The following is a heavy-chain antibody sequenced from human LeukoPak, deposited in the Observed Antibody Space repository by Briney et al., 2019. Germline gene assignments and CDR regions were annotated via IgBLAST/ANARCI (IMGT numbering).Heavy chain of an antibody. Sequence: KVSCKASGGTFSSYAISWVRQMPGKGLEWMGIIYPGDSDTRYSPSFQGQVTISADKSISTAYLQWSSLKASDTAMYYCAREGGSSWFDYWGQGTLVTVSS. D-gene: IGHD6-13*01. CDR1: GGTFSSYA. J-gene: IGHJ4*02. CDR2: IYPGDSDT. CDR3: AREGGSSWFDY. V-gene: IGHV5-51*01.